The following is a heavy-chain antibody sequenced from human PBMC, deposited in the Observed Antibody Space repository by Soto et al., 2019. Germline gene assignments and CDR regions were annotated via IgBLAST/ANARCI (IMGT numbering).Heavy chain of an antibody. Sequence: SETLSLTCTVSGGSISNYYCSWIRQPAGKGLEWIGRIYTNGVTNYNPSPKSRVSMSVDTSKNQFSLKLRSVTAADTAVYFCARASRTIGCFDYWGQGIPVAVCS. D-gene: IGHD6-19*01. J-gene: IGHJ4*02. V-gene: IGHV4-4*07. CDR3: ARASRTIGCFDY. CDR1: GGSISNYY. CDR2: IYTNGVT.